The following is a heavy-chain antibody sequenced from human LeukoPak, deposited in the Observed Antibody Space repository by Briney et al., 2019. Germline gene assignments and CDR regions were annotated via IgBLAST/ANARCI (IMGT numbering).Heavy chain of an antibody. Sequence: GASVKVSCKXSGYTFTGYYMHWVRRAPGQGLEWMGWINPNSGGTNYAQKFQGRVTMTRDTSISTAYMELSRLRSDDTAVYYCARDHGGYVIDYWGQGNLVTVSS. D-gene: IGHD3-22*01. V-gene: IGHV1-2*02. CDR3: ARDHGGYVIDY. CDR1: GYTFTGYY. J-gene: IGHJ4*02. CDR2: INPNSGGT.